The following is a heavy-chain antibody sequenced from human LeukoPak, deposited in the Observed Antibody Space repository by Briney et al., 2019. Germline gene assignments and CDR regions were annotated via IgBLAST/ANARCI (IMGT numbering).Heavy chain of an antibody. V-gene: IGHV1-3*01. CDR3: ARGRVYDISTWSPYFDY. Sequence: ASVKVSCKASGYTFTSYAMHWVRQAPGQRLEWMGWINAGNGNTKYSQKFQGRVTITRDTSASTAYMELSSLRSEDTAVYYCARGRVYDISTWSPYFDYWGQGTLVTVSS. D-gene: IGHD3-9*01. J-gene: IGHJ4*02. CDR1: GYTFTSYA. CDR2: INAGNGNT.